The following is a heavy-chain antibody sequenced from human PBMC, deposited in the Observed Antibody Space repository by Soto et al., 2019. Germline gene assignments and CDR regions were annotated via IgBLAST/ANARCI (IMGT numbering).Heavy chain of an antibody. V-gene: IGHV1-69*01. CDR2: IVPFFGTS. J-gene: IGHJ4*02. D-gene: IGHD2-15*01. Sequence: QVQLVQSGAEVRRPGSSVRVSCKASGNSFSTHGVSWVRQAPGQGLAWVGGIVPFFGTSKYAQKLQGRITSTADESTGTAYLDLSRVRSEDTAIYYCASTTYFSDCSGMYHVDQWGQGTLVTVSS. CDR1: GNSFSTHG. CDR3: ASTTYFSDCSGMYHVDQ.